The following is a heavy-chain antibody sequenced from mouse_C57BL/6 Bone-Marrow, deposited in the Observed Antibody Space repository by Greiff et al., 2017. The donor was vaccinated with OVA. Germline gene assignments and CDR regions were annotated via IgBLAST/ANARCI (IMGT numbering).Heavy chain of an antibody. J-gene: IGHJ3*01. CDR3: AREGGD. CDR2: ISYDGSN. CDR1: GYSITSGYY. Sequence: EVQLQESGPGLVKPSQSLSLTCSVTGYSITSGYYWNWIRQFPGNKLEWMGYISYDGSNNYNPSLKSRISITRDTSKNQFFLKLNSVTTEDTATYDGAREGGDWGQGTLVTVSA. V-gene: IGHV3-6*01.